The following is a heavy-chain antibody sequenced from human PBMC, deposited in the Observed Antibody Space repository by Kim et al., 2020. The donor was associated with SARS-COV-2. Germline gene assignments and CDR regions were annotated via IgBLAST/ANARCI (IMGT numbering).Heavy chain of an antibody. CDR1: GFTFSNYA. J-gene: IGHJ4*02. V-gene: IGHV3-23*01. CDR2: NTGSGDKT. D-gene: IGHD6-13*01. CDR3: AKGGSSSAWYPLDF. Sequence: GGSLRLSCAASGFTFSNYAMAWVRQAPGMGPEWVSANTGSGDKTYYADSVQGRLTISRDNAKNTLYLQLNSLRAEDTAVYYCAKGGSSSAWYPLDFWGQGTLVTVSS.